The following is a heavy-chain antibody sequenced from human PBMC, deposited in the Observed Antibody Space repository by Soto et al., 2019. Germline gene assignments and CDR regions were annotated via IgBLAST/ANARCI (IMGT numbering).Heavy chain of an antibody. CDR3: ALLWFGELYYYYGMDV. Sequence: EVQLVESGGGLVQPGGSLRLSCAASGFTFSSYWMHWVHQAPGKGLVWVSRINSDGSSTSYADSVKGRFTISRDNAKNTLYLQMNSLRAEDTAVYYCALLWFGELYYYYGMDVWGQGTTVTVSS. J-gene: IGHJ6*02. CDR2: INSDGSST. V-gene: IGHV3-74*01. D-gene: IGHD3-10*01. CDR1: GFTFSSYW.